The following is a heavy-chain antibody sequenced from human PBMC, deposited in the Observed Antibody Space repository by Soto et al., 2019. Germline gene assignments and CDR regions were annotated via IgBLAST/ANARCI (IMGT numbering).Heavy chain of an antibody. J-gene: IGHJ5*02. Sequence: SETLSLTCSVSGESTTSDAYYWGWIRQPPGKGLEWLGSIYYSGYTYYNPSLKSRVTISVDRSRNQFSLNLRSVTAADTAVYYCVSGTSFYDVLTGYYVDPWFDPWGQGTLVTVSS. V-gene: IGHV4-39*01. D-gene: IGHD3-9*01. CDR2: IYYSGYT. CDR1: GESTTSDAYY. CDR3: VSGTSFYDVLTGYYVDPWFDP.